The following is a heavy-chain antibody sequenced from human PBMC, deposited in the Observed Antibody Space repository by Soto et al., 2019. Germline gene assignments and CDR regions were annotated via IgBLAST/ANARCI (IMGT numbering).Heavy chain of an antibody. CDR2: ISYDGNNK. CDR3: ATAGVWDYFDY. D-gene: IGHD2-8*01. J-gene: IGHJ4*02. V-gene: IGHV3-30-3*01. Sequence: VAVISYDGNNKYYADSVKGRFTISRDNSKNTLYLQMNSLRAEDTAVYYCATAGVWDYFDYWGQGTLVTVSS.